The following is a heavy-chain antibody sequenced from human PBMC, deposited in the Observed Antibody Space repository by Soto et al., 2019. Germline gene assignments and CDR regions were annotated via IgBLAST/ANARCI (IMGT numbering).Heavy chain of an antibody. CDR1: GFTFSSYA. CDR3: VSNYYDSSGYYSPFDY. Sequence: LRLSCSASGFTFSSYAKHWVRQAPGKGLEYVSAISSNGGSTYYADSVKGRFTISRDNSKNTLYLQMSSLRAEDTAVYYCVSNYYDSSGYYSPFDYWGQGTLVTVSS. V-gene: IGHV3-64D*08. CDR2: ISSNGGST. J-gene: IGHJ4*02. D-gene: IGHD3-22*01.